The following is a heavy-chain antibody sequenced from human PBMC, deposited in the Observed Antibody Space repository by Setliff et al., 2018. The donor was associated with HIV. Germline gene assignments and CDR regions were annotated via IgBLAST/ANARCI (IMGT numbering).Heavy chain of an antibody. V-gene: IGHV1-69*10. CDR3: ARHDILTGYYTYFDY. D-gene: IGHD3-9*01. Sequence: ASVKVSCKASGGTFSSYAISWVRQAPGQGLEWMGGIIPIIGITNQAQKFQGRVTITADKSTNTAYMELSSLRSGDTAVYYCARHDILTGYYTYFDYWGQGTLVTVSS. J-gene: IGHJ4*02. CDR1: GGTFSSYA. CDR2: IIPIIGIT.